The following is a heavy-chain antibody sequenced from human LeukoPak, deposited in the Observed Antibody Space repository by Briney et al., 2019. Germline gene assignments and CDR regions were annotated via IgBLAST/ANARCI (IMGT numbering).Heavy chain of an antibody. Sequence: ASVKVSCKASGYTFTSYDINWVRQAPGQGLEWMGWMNPNSGNTGYALKFQGRVTITRNTSISTAYMELSSLRSEDTAVYYCARGTYYYGSGNHFDYWGQGTLVTVSS. V-gene: IGHV1-8*03. CDR2: MNPNSGNT. D-gene: IGHD3-10*01. J-gene: IGHJ4*02. CDR1: GYTFTSYD. CDR3: ARGTYYYGSGNHFDY.